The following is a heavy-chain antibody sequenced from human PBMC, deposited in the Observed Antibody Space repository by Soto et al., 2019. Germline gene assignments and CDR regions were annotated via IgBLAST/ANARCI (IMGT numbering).Heavy chain of an antibody. D-gene: IGHD3-10*01. CDR2: IYYSGST. Sequence: SETLSLTCTVSCGSISSYYCSWIREPPGKGLEWIGYIYYSGSTNYNPSLKSRVTISVDTSKNQFSLKLSSVTAADTAVYYCARISITMVRGNQAPLVQHSGPGSRVTV. V-gene: IGHV4-59*08. J-gene: IGHJ4*02. CDR3: ARISITMVRGNQAPLVQH. CDR1: CGSISSYY.